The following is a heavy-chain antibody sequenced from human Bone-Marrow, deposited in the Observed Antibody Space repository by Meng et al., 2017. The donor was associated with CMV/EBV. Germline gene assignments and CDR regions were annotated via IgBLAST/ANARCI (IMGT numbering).Heavy chain of an antibody. CDR1: GYTFTSYA. CDR3: ARDATVAEFDP. D-gene: IGHD4-23*01. V-gene: IGHV1-3*01. Sequence: ASVKVSCKASGYTFTSYAMHWVRQAPGQRLEWMGWSNAGNGNTKYSQKLQGRVTMTTDTSTSTAYMELRSLRSDDTAVYYCARDATVAEFDPWGQGTLVTVSS. J-gene: IGHJ5*02. CDR2: SNAGNGNT.